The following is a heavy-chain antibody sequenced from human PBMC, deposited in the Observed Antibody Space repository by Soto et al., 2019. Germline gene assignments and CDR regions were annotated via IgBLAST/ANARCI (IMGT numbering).Heavy chain of an antibody. Sequence: ASVKVSCKASGGTFSSYAISWVRQAPGQGLEWMGGIIPIFGTANYAQKFQGRVTITADESTSTAYMELSSLGSEDTAVYYCARVRGYSGYDYYYYGMDVWGQGTTVTVSS. J-gene: IGHJ6*02. V-gene: IGHV1-69*13. CDR1: GGTFSSYA. D-gene: IGHD5-12*01. CDR3: ARVRGYSGYDYYYYGMDV. CDR2: IIPIFGTA.